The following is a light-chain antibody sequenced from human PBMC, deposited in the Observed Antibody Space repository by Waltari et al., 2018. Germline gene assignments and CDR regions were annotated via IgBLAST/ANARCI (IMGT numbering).Light chain of an antibody. CDR3: AAWDDSLSGYVV. V-gene: IGLV1-47*01. Sequence: QSVVTQPPSVSGTPGQRVTISCSGSNSNIGSHSVYWYQQLPGTAPKLLIFRNNQRPSGVPDRFSGSKSGTSASLAITGLRSEDEADYYCAAWDDSLSGYVVFGGGTKVTVL. J-gene: IGLJ2*01. CDR1: NSNIGSHS. CDR2: RNN.